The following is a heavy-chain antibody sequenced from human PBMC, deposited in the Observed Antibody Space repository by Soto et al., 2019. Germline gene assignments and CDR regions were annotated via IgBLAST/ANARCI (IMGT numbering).Heavy chain of an antibody. CDR3: ARGYGVKSGTFDF. CDR1: GFTFSTYD. J-gene: IGHJ3*01. D-gene: IGHD4-17*01. V-gene: IGHV3-33*01. CDR2: IWYDGSNQ. Sequence: QVQLVESGGGVVQPGRSLRLSCAASGFTFSTYDMHWVRQAPGKGLDWVAEIWYDGSNQDYADSVKGRFTISRDNSKNTLFLQMNSLRGEDTAVYYCARGYGVKSGTFDFWGQGTMATVSS.